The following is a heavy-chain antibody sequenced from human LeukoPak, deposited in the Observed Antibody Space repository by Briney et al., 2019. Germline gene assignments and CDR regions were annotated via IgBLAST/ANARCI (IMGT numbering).Heavy chain of an antibody. CDR3: ARSYYYDSSGYYQIDY. J-gene: IGHJ4*02. Sequence: SETLSLTCTVSGGSISSYYWSWIRQPPGKGLEWIGYIYYSGSTNYNPSLKSQVTISVDTSKNQFSLKLSSVTAADTAVYYCARSYYYDSSGYYQIDYWGQGTLVTVSS. D-gene: IGHD3-22*01. CDR2: IYYSGST. V-gene: IGHV4-59*01. CDR1: GGSISSYY.